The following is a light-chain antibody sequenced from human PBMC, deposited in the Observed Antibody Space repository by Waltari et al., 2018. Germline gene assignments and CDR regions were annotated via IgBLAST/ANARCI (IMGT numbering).Light chain of an antibody. J-gene: IGKJ2*01. CDR3: QQYLSWYT. V-gene: IGKV3-15*01. CDR2: GAS. CDR1: HSVSSN. Sequence: EVVMTQSPATLSVSPGERATLSCRASHSVSSNLAWYQQKPGQTPRLLIYGASTRATGIPARFSGSGSVTEFTLTISNLQSEDFAVYYCQQYLSWYTFGQGTKLEIK.